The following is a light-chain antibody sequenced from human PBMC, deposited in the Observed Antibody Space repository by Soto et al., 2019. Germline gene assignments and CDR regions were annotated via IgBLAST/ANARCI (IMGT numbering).Light chain of an antibody. CDR2: AAS. CDR1: QSISRY. Sequence: DIQMTQSPTSLSASVGDRVTITCRASQSISRYLNWYQQRLGKAPKFLIYAASTSQSGVPSRFSGSGFGTDFTLTISSLQPEDFATYYCQQSHRTPLTLGGGTKVEIK. J-gene: IGKJ4*01. V-gene: IGKV1-39*01. CDR3: QQSHRTPLT.